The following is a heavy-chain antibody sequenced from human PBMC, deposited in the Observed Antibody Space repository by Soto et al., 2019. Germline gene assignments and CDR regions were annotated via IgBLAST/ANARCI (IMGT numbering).Heavy chain of an antibody. CDR3: ARGMVGDASVSHFDY. D-gene: IGHD1-26*01. Sequence: EVQVEESGGGLVQPGGSLRLSCAASGFTFSNYWMSWVRQVPGKGLEWVANIKQDGSERYFADFVKGRFTISRDNAKNSVYLQVNSLRAEDTAVYYCARGMVGDASVSHFDYRGQGTLVTVSS. V-gene: IGHV3-7*01. CDR1: GFTFSNYW. CDR2: IKQDGSER. J-gene: IGHJ4*02.